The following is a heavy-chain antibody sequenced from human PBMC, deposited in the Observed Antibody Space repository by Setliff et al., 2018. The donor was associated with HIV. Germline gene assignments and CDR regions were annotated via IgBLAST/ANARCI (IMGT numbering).Heavy chain of an antibody. Sequence: SVKVSCKTFGDSFSTDAISWVRQAPGEGLEWVGGIIPVMETANYAQKFQGRVTITADESSATAYMELSSLRSDDTAVYYCARDPYYYDSSGYNFDYWGQGTLVNRLL. CDR2: IIPVMETA. J-gene: IGHJ4*02. D-gene: IGHD3-22*01. V-gene: IGHV1-69*13. CDR3: ARDPYYYDSSGYNFDY. CDR1: GDSFSTDA.